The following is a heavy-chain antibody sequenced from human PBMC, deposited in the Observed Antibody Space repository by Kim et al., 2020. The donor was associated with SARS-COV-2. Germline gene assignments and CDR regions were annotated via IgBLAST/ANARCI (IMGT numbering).Heavy chain of an antibody. D-gene: IGHD1-26*01. J-gene: IGHJ5*02. V-gene: IGHV4-39*01. Sequence: SETLSLTCTVSGGSISSSSYYWGWIRQPPGKGLEWIGSIYYSGSTYYNPSLKSRVTISVDTSKNQFSLKLSSVTAADTAVYYCARKSIIVGVARAWFDPWGQGTLVTVSS. CDR1: GGSISSSSYY. CDR3: ARKSIIVGVARAWFDP. CDR2: IYYSGST.